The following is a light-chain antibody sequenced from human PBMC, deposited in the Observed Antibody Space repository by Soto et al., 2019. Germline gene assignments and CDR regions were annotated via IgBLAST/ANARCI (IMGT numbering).Light chain of an antibody. J-gene: IGKJ1*01. CDR2: AAT. CDR3: QQSYSIPVWT. Sequence: DIQMTQSPSSLSESVGDSVTISCRASQRIGSYVNWYQQKPGKAPKLLIYAATNLEEGVPSRFSGSGSGTDFSLSVSGLQPEDFATYYCQQSYSIPVWTFGHGTKVENK. CDR1: QRIGSY. V-gene: IGKV1-39*01.